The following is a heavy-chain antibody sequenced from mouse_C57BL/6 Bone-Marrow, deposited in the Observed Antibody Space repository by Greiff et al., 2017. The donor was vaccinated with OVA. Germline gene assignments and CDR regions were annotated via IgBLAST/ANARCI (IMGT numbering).Heavy chain of an antibody. CDR2: IYPGSGNT. D-gene: IGHD2-3*01. Sequence: QVQLQQSGAEVVTPGASVKLSCKASGYTFTDHYINWVKQRPGQGLEWIARIYPGSGNTYYNEKFKGKATLTAEKSSNTAYMQLSSLTSEDSAVYFCARDDGYFFEYWGQGTTLTVSS. CDR1: GYTFTDHY. CDR3: ARDDGYFFEY. V-gene: IGHV1-76*01. J-gene: IGHJ2*01.